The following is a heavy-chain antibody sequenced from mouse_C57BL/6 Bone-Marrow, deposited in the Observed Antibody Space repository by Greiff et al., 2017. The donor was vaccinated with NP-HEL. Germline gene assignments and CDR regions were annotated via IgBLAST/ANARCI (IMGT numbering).Heavy chain of an antibody. CDR3: AREDFITTVVANDY. J-gene: IGHJ2*01. CDR1: GYAFSSSW. CDR2: IYPGDGDT. Sequence: QVQLQQSGPELVKPGASVKISCKASGYAFSSSWMNWVKQRPGKGLEWIGRIYPGDGDTNYNGKFKGKATLTADKSSSTAYMQLSSLTSEDSAVYFGAREDFITTVVANDYWGQGTTLTVSS. D-gene: IGHD1-1*01. V-gene: IGHV1-82*01.